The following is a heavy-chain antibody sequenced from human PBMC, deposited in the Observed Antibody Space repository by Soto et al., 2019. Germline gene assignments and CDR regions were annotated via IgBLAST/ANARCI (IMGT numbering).Heavy chain of an antibody. J-gene: IGHJ4*02. D-gene: IGHD6-25*01. CDR3: ARENSSGGRFDY. CDR2: IYYSGSN. CDR1: GDSISSYY. V-gene: IGHV4-59*01. Sequence: SETLSLTCIVSGDSISSYYWSWIRQPPGKGLEWIGYIYYSGSNHYNPSLKSRLTMSVDTSKSQVSLKLTSVTAADTAVYYCARENSSGGRFDYWGQGTLVTVSS.